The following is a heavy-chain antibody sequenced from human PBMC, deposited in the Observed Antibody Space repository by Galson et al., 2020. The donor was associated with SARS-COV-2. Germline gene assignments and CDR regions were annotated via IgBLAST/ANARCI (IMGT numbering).Heavy chain of an antibody. CDR2: VYPSGTT. CDR1: GYSVSTNNY. D-gene: IGHD3-22*01. Sequence: SQTLSLPCTVSGYSVSTNNYWGWVRQPPGRGLEWIGSVYPSGTTYYNPSLKSRVTISVDTSKNQFSLRLDSVTAADTALYYCARQGVNMIVLVTVPGWYFDLWGRGTLVTVSS. J-gene: IGHJ2*01. V-gene: IGHV4-38-2*02. CDR3: ARQGVNMIVLVTVPGWYFDL.